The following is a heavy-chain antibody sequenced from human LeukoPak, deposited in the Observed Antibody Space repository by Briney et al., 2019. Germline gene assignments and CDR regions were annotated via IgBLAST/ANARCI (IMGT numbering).Heavy chain of an antibody. Sequence: ASVKVSCKASGYTFTSYYMHWVPQGPGQGLEWMGIINPSGGSTSYAQKFQGRVTMTRDTSTNTVYMELSSLRSEDTAVFYCVRGASSIAALNPFWYFDLWGRGTLVTVSS. CDR2: INPSGGST. V-gene: IGHV1-46*01. J-gene: IGHJ2*01. D-gene: IGHD6-6*01. CDR3: VRGASSIAALNPFWYFDL. CDR1: GYTFTSYY.